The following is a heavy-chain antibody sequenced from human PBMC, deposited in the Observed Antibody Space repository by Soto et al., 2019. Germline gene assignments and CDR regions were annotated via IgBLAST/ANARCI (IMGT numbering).Heavy chain of an antibody. CDR3: ANPHEGDVTSGRLDY. CDR2: FDPEDGET. Sequence: ASVKVSCKVSGYTLTELSMHWVRQAPGKGLEWMGGFDPEDGETIYAQKFQGRVTMTEDTSTDTAYMELSSLRSEDTAVYYCANPHEGDVTSGRLDYWGQGTLVTVSS. CDR1: GYTLTELS. D-gene: IGHD1-26*01. V-gene: IGHV1-24*01. J-gene: IGHJ4*02.